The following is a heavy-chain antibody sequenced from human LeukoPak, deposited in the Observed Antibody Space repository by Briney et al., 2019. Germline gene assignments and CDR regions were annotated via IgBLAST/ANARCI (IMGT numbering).Heavy chain of an antibody. CDR1: GFTFSSYG. D-gene: IGHD6-13*01. CDR3: ARDRLPLQQLDGYFDY. V-gene: IGHV3-30*02. J-gene: IGHJ4*02. Sequence: PGRSLRLSCAASGFTFSSYGMHWVRQAPGKGLEWVAFIRYDGSNKYYADSVKGRFTISRDNSKNTLYLQMNSLRAEDTAVYYCARDRLPLQQLDGYFDYWGQGTLVTVSS. CDR2: IRYDGSNK.